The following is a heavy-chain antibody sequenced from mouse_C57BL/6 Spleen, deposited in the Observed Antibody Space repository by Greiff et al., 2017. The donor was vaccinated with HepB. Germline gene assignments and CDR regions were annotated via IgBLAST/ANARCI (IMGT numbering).Heavy chain of an antibody. V-gene: IGHV5-17*01. Sequence: EVQLVESGGGLVKPGASLKLSCAASGFTFSDYGMHWVRQAPEKGLEWVAYISSGSSTIYYADTVKGRFTIARDNAKNTLFLQLTSLRSEDTALYYCGGLYDNCFDYWGQGTTLTVSS. CDR1: GFTFSDYG. CDR3: GGLYDNCFDY. D-gene: IGHD2-3*01. CDR2: ISSGSSTI. J-gene: IGHJ2*01.